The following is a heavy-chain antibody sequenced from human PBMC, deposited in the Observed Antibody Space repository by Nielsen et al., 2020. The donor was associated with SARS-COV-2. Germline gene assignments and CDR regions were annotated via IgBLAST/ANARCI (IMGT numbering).Heavy chain of an antibody. CDR1: GGSISSYC. CDR3: ARVIITMVRGVIMGYGMDV. J-gene: IGHJ6*02. Sequence: SETLSLTCTVSGGSISSYCWSWIRQPAGKGLEWIGRIYTSGSTNYNPSLKSRVTISVDKSKNQFSLKLSSVTAADTAVYYCARVIITMVRGVIMGYGMDVWGQGTTVTVSS. CDR2: IYTSGST. V-gene: IGHV4-4*07. D-gene: IGHD3-10*01.